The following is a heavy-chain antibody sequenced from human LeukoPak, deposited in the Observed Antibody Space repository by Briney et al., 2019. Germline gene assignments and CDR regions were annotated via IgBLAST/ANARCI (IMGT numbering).Heavy chain of an antibody. D-gene: IGHD2-15*01. CDR2: IIPILGIA. V-gene: IGHV1-69*04. CDR1: GGTFSSYA. Sequence: SVKVSCKASGGTFSSYAISWVRQAPGQGLEWMGRIIPILGIANYAQKFQGRVTITADKSTSTAYMELSSLRSEDTAVYYCARGRYRSGGSCYIADYWGQGTLVTVSS. CDR3: ARGRYRSGGSCYIADY. J-gene: IGHJ4*02.